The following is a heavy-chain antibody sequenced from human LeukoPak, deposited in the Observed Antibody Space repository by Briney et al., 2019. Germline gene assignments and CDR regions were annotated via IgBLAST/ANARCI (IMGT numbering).Heavy chain of an antibody. CDR1: GFTFSSYS. CDR3: ARGAIAAAVSWFAP. D-gene: IGHD6-13*01. V-gene: IGHV3-21*01. CDR2: ISSSSSYI. Sequence: GGSLRLSCAASGFTFSSYSMNWVRQAPGKGLEWVSSISSSSSYIYYADSVKGRFTISRDNAKNSLYLQMNSLRAEDTAVYYCARGAIAAAVSWFAPWGKGPLVTVSS. J-gene: IGHJ5*02.